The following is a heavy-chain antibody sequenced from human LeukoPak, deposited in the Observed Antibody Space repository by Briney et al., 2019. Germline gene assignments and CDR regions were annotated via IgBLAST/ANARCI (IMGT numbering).Heavy chain of an antibody. J-gene: IGHJ5*02. CDR2: IGGDGGLI. Sequence: GGSLRLSCAASGFTFSNYAMIWARQAPGKGLEWVSVIGGDGGLIYYADSVKGRFTISRDNSRNTLYLQMNSLRAEDTAVYYCAKYLEPGALRCFDPWGQGTLVTVSS. CDR1: GFTFSNYA. D-gene: IGHD4-17*01. CDR3: AKYLEPGALRCFDP. V-gene: IGHV3-23*01.